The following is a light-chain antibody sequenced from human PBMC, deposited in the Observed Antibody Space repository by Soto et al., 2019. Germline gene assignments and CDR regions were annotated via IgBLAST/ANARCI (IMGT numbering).Light chain of an antibody. V-gene: IGKV3-20*01. Sequence: EVVLTQSPGTLSLSPGERATLSCRASQSVSNNYFAWYQQKPGQAPRLLIFGSSDRATVIPDRFSGRGSGTDVTLPIRRLEHEDLAVYYCQQYGSSPPYTFGQGTKLEIK. J-gene: IGKJ2*01. CDR2: GSS. CDR1: QSVSNNY. CDR3: QQYGSSPPYT.